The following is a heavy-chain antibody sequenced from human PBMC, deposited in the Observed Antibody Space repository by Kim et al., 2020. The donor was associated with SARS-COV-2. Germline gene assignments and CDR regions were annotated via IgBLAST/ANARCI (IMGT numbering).Heavy chain of an antibody. V-gene: IGHV1-69*13. CDR3: ARDRDSSWSQHYFDY. CDR1: GGTFSSYA. J-gene: IGHJ4*02. CDR2: IIPIFGTA. D-gene: IGHD6-13*01. Sequence: SVKVSCKASGGTFSSYAISWVRQAPGQGLEWMGGIIPIFGTANYAQKFQGRVTITADESTSTAYMELSSLRSEDTAVYYCARDRDSSWSQHYFDYWGQGTLVTVAS.